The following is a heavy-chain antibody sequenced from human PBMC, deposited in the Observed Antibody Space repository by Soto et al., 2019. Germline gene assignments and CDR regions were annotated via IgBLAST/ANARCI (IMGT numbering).Heavy chain of an antibody. CDR1: GGSISSSNW. CDR3: ASTSQRYSSSLPYFDY. D-gene: IGHD6-13*01. J-gene: IGHJ4*02. V-gene: IGHV4-4*02. CDR2: IYHSGST. Sequence: SSEPLSLTCAVSGGSISSSNWWSWVRQPPGKGLEWIGEIYHSGSTNYNPSLKSRVTISVDKSKNQFSLKLSSLTAADTAVYYCASTSQRYSSSLPYFDYWGQGTLVTVSS.